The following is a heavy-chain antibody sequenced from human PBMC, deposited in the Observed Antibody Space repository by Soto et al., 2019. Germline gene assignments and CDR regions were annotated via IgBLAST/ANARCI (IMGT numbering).Heavy chain of an antibody. CDR2: INAGNGNT. CDR1: GYTFTSYA. Sequence: ASVKVSCKASGYTFTSYAMHWVRQAPGQRLEWMGWINAGNGNTKYSQKFQGRVTITRDTSASTAYMELSSLRSEDTAVYYWARSWQGGSGSDYTEPYYYYGMDVWGQGTTVTVSS. J-gene: IGHJ6*02. CDR3: ARSWQGGSGSDYTEPYYYYGMDV. D-gene: IGHD3-10*01. V-gene: IGHV1-3*01.